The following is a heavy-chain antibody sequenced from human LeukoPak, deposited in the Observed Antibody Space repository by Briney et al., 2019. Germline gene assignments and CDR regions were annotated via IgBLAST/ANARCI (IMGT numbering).Heavy chain of an antibody. J-gene: IGHJ4*02. Sequence: PSQTLSLTCTVSGGSISSFYWSWIRPPQRKGLGWIGYIYYSGCTKYYPSLVSRVTISIATSRNQFSLNLSSVTAAVKAVYYCARGASGYSYGWGQGTLVTVSS. CDR2: IYYSGCT. CDR1: GGSISSFY. D-gene: IGHD5-18*01. V-gene: IGHV4-59*01. CDR3: ARGASGYSYG.